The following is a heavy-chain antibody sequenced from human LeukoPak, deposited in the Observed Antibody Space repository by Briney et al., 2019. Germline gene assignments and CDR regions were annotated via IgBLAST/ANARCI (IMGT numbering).Heavy chain of an antibody. D-gene: IGHD1-26*01. CDR1: RGSISSHY. CDR2: ISDSGST. Sequence: SETLSLTCTVSRGSISSHYWSWVRQPPGKGLEWIGYISDSGSTNYKPSLKSRVTISRDTSKSQVSLKMRFVTAADTAVYFCASLGGTYDYWGQGILVIVSS. CDR3: ASLGGTYDY. J-gene: IGHJ4*02. V-gene: IGHV4-4*09.